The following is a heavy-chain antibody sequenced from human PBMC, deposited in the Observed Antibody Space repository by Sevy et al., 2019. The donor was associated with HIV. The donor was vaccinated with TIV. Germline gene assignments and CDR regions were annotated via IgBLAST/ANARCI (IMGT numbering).Heavy chain of an antibody. CDR2: IKQDGSEK. D-gene: IGHD3-3*01. Sequence: GGSLRLSCAASGFTFSSYWMSWVRQAPGKGLEWVANIKQDGSEKYYVDSVKGRFTISRDNAKNSLYLQMTSLRAEDTAVYYCARGGYDFWSGYYYFDYWGQGTLVTVSS. CDR1: GFTFSSYW. V-gene: IGHV3-7*01. CDR3: ARGGYDFWSGYYYFDY. J-gene: IGHJ4*02.